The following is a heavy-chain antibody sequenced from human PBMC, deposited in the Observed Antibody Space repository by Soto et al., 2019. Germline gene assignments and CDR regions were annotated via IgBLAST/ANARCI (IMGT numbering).Heavy chain of an antibody. D-gene: IGHD2-21*02. J-gene: IGHJ4*02. CDR1: GGTFSSYA. V-gene: IGHV1-69*12. Sequence: QVQLVQSGAEVKKPGSSVKVSCKASGGTFSSYAISWVRQAPGQGLEWMGGIIPIFGTANYAQKFQGRVTIXAXXSTSTAYLELSSLRSEDTAVYYCARAREGGGDLDYWGQGTLVTVSS. CDR2: IIPIFGTA. CDR3: ARAREGGGDLDY.